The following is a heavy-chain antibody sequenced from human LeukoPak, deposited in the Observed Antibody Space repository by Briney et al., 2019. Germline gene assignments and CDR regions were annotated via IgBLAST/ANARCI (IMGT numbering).Heavy chain of an antibody. J-gene: IGHJ4*02. Sequence: GSLRLSCAASGFTFSSYWMSWVRQAPGKGLEWIGSIYHSGFTYYNPSLKSRVTMSVDTSKNQFSLKLSSVTAADTAVYYCARRGGGYNPDYWGQGTLVTVSS. D-gene: IGHD5-24*01. CDR2: IYHSGFT. CDR3: ARRGGGYNPDY. CDR1: GFTFSSYW. V-gene: IGHV4-38-2*01.